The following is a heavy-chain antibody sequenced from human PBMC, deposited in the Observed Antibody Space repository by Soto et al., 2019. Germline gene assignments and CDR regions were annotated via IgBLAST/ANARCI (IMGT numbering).Heavy chain of an antibody. CDR1: GYTFTGYY. CDR2: INPNSGGT. V-gene: IGHV1-2*04. CDR3: ARDRGSSSSSRCGMDV. Sequence: ASVKVSCKASGYTFTGYYMHWVRQAPGQGLEWMGWINPNSGGTNYAQKFQGWVTMTRDTSISTAYMELSRLRSDDTAVYYCARDRGSSSSSRCGMDVWGQGTTVTVYS. D-gene: IGHD6-6*01. J-gene: IGHJ6*02.